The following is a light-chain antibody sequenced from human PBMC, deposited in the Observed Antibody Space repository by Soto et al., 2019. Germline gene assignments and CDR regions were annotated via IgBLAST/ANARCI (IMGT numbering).Light chain of an antibody. CDR2: DNS. J-gene: IGLJ3*02. Sequence: SYELTQPPSVSVAPGQTASFTWGGNNIGSKSVHWYQQKPGQAPVLVVHDNSDRPSGIPERFSGSNSGNTATLTISWVEAGDEADYYCQVWDSNSDHWVFGGGTKLTVL. CDR1: NIGSKS. CDR3: QVWDSNSDHWV. V-gene: IGLV3-21*02.